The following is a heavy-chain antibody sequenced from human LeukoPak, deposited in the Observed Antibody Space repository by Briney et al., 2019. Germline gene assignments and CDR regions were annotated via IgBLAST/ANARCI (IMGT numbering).Heavy chain of an antibody. J-gene: IGHJ6*02. Sequence: SETLSLTCAVYGGSFSGYYWSWIRQPPGKGLEWIGYIYYSGSTNYNPSLKSRVTISVDTSKNQFSLKLSSVTAADTAVYYCARDLGSSWYGNYYYYGMDVWGQGTTVTVSS. CDR2: IYYSGST. V-gene: IGHV4-59*01. D-gene: IGHD6-13*01. CDR3: ARDLGSSWYGNYYYYGMDV. CDR1: GGSFSGYY.